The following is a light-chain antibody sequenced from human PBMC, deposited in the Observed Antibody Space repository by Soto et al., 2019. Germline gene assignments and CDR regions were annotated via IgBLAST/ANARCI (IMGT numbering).Light chain of an antibody. J-gene: IGKJ2*01. V-gene: IGKV3-20*01. CDR2: GIS. CDR3: QQYSTLPHT. CDR1: QTVDNRY. Sequence: ESVLTQSPGTLSLSPGERATLSCRASQTVDNRYFAWYQQKPGQAPTLLIYGISNRATGVPDRFIGSGSGTDFTITISRLEPDDFVVYYCQQYSTLPHTFGQGTKLEVK.